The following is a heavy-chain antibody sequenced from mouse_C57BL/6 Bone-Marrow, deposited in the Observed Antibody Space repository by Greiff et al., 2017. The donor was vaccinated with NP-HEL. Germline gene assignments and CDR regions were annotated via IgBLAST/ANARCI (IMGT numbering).Heavy chain of an antibody. CDR2: FHPYNDDT. CDR3: ARGPYYGSGYGWYFDV. D-gene: IGHD1-1*01. Sequence: VNVVESGAELVKPGASVKLSCKASGYTFTTYPIEWMKQTPGKSLEWIGNFHPYNDDTKYNEKFKGKATLTVDKSSSTVYLVLSRITTDDSAVYYGARGPYYGSGYGWYFDVWGTGTTVTVSS. V-gene: IGHV1-47*01. J-gene: IGHJ1*03. CDR1: GYTFTTYP.